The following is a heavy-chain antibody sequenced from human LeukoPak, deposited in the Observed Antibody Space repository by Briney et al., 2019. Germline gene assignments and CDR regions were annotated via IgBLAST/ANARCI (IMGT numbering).Heavy chain of an antibody. D-gene: IGHD6-19*01. J-gene: IGHJ6*02. CDR1: GFTFSSYA. V-gene: IGHV3-30-3*01. CDR3: ARGTPSSSGWLYYGMDV. Sequence: GRSLRLSCAASGFTFSSYAMHWVRQAPGKGLEWVAVISYDGSNKYYADPVKGRFTISRDNSKNTLYLQMNSLRAEDTAVYYCARGTPSSSGWLYYGMDVWGQGTTVTVS. CDR2: ISYDGSNK.